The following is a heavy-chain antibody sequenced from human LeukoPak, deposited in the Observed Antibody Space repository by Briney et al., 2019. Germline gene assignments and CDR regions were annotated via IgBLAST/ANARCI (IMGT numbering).Heavy chain of an antibody. J-gene: IGHJ4*02. D-gene: IGHD3-9*01. CDR3: ARDNDWAFDY. V-gene: IGHV3-48*02. Sequence: VGSLRLSCAASGFTFSSHAMSWVRQAPGKGLEWVSYINHNGKTIYYADSVKGRFTISRDNAKNSLYLQMNSLRDEDTAVYYCARDNDWAFDYWGQGTLVTVSS. CDR1: GFTFSSHA. CDR2: INHNGKTI.